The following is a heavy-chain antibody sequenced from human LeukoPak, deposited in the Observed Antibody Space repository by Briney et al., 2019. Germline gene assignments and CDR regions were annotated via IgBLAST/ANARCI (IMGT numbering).Heavy chain of an antibody. CDR2: ISSSSSTI. CDR1: GFTFSSYS. J-gene: IGHJ4*02. Sequence: GGSLRLSCAASGFTFSSYSMNWVRQAPGKGLEWVSYISSSSSTIYYADSVKGGFTISRDNAKNSLYLQMNSLRAEDTAVYYCARDGQWELKEGWGQGTLVTVSS. D-gene: IGHD1-26*01. V-gene: IGHV3-48*01. CDR3: ARDGQWELKEG.